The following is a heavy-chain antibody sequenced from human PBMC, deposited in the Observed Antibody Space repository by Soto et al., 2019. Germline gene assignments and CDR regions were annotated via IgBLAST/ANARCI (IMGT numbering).Heavy chain of an antibody. CDR1: GFTFSSYD. Sequence: QVQLVESGGGVVQPGRSLRLSCAASGFTFSSYDMHWVRQAPGKGLEWVAVISYDGSNKYYADSVKGRFTISRDNSKNTLYLQINSLRAEDTAVYYCVPPFTYWFGSGTYYNEMGRPKFDSWGQGTLVTVSS. CDR3: VPPFTYWFGSGTYYNEMGRPKFDS. CDR2: ISYDGSNK. J-gene: IGHJ4*02. D-gene: IGHD3-10*01. V-gene: IGHV3-30*03.